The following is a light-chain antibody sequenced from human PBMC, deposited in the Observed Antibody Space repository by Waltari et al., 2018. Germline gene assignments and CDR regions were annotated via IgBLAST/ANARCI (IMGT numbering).Light chain of an antibody. J-gene: IGKJ1*01. CDR3: QQRTNWPPT. V-gene: IGKV3-11*01. Sequence: EIVLTQSPATLSLSPGERATLSCRASQSVSSYLGWYQQKPGQAPRLLLYDASNRATGIPARFSVSGSGTDFTLTISSLEPEDFAVYYCQQRTNWPPTFGQGTKVEIK. CDR1: QSVSSY. CDR2: DAS.